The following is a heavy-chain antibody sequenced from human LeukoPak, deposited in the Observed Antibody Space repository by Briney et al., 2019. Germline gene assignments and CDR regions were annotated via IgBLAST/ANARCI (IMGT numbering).Heavy chain of an antibody. D-gene: IGHD6-13*01. CDR2: ISSNGGST. V-gene: IGHV3-64*01. CDR3: ARGGSSSWDYFDY. J-gene: IGHJ4*02. CDR1: GFTFSSYA. Sequence: GGSLRLSCAASGFTFSSYAMHWVRQAPGKGLEYVSGISSNGGSTYYANSVKGRFTISRGNSKNTLYLQMGSLRGEDMAVYYCARGGSSSWDYFDYWGQGTLVTVSP.